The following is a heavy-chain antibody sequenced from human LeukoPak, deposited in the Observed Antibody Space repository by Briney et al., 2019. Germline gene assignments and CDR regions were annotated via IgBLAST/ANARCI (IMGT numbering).Heavy chain of an antibody. V-gene: IGHV3-23*01. D-gene: IGHD3-16*01. J-gene: IGHJ4*02. CDR3: AKNRMLTIYWFDY. CDR1: EFTFSNYA. CDR2: ISGSGDRT. Sequence: PGGSLRLSCAASEFTFSNYAMNWVRQAPGKGLEWVSSISGSGDRTYYADSVKGRFTISRDNSMNTLYLQMNSLGAEDTALYYCAKNRMLTIYWFDYWGQGTLVTVSS.